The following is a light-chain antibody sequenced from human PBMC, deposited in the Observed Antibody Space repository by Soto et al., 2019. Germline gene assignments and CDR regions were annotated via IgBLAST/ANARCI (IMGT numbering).Light chain of an antibody. Sequence: QSALTQPPSASGSPGQSVTFSCTGTSSDIGAYHYVSWYQQHPGKAPKLMIYEVSKRPSGVPDRFSGSKSGNTASLTVSGLQAEDEADYYCTSYAGSNNLVFGGGTKLTVL. CDR1: SSDIGAYHY. J-gene: IGLJ2*01. CDR3: TSYAGSNNLV. CDR2: EVS. V-gene: IGLV2-8*01.